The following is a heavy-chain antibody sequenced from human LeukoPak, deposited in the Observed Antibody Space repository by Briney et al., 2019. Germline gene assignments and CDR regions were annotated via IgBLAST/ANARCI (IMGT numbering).Heavy chain of an antibody. D-gene: IGHD3-9*01. Sequence: GGSLRLSCAASGFIFSDYGMHWVRQAPGKGLEWVAFIRYDGNNKNYGSQKYYGDSVKGRFTISRDNAKNTLYLQMNTLRVEDTAVYYCTRDLMDYDVSTGLHHYYMDVWGQGTTVTVSS. CDR1: GFIFSDYG. J-gene: IGHJ6*02. CDR2: IRYDGNNK. CDR3: TRDLMDYDVSTGLHHYYMDV. V-gene: IGHV3-30*02.